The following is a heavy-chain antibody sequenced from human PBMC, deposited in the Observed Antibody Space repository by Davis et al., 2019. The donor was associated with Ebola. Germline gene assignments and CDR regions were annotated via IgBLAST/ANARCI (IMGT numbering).Heavy chain of an antibody. V-gene: IGHV3-53*01. J-gene: IGHJ4*02. CDR2: IYRGGDT. CDR1: GFTVSGND. D-gene: IGHD4-11*01. Sequence: GESLKISCVASGFTVSGNDMSWVRQAPGKGLEWVSVIYRGGDTYYADSVKGRFTISRDNSKNTLFLQMNSLRAEDTAVYYCAQETYSNYVDYWGQGTLVTVSS. CDR3: AQETYSNYVDY.